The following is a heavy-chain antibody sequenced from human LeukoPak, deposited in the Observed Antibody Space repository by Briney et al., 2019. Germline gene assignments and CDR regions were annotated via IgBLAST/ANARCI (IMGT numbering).Heavy chain of an antibody. D-gene: IGHD4-17*01. J-gene: IGHJ5*02. CDR2: IYYSGRT. CDR3: ARHGDYGDDGAKSWFDP. CDR1: GASIGSYY. V-gene: IGHV4-59*08. Sequence: SETLSLTSSVSGASIGSYYWSWIRQPPGKGLEWIAYIYYSGRTNYNPSLKSRVTISVDTYKNQFSLKLCSVTAADTAVYYCARHGDYGDDGAKSWFDPWGQGNLVTVSS.